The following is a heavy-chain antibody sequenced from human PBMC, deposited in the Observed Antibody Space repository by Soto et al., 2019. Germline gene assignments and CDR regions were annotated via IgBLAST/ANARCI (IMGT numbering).Heavy chain of an antibody. CDR1: GFMFQDYT. J-gene: IGHJ6*03. Sequence: EVQLGESGGGLVQPGRSLRLSCSASGFMFQDYTLHWVRLAPVKGLEWVSGINWNSGGIDYAGSVKGRFTISRDNAKKALYLQMNSLRPEDTAVYYCAKQNYYGSGSRSYMDVWDKGTTVTVSS. D-gene: IGHD3-10*01. V-gene: IGHV3-9*01. CDR2: INWNSGGI. CDR3: AKQNYYGSGSRSYMDV.